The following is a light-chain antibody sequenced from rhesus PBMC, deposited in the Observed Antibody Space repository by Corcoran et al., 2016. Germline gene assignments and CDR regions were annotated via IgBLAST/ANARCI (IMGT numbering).Light chain of an antibody. CDR1: QNLFYSSNNKNY. V-gene: IGKV4-1*01. CDR3: QQYCSLPLT. J-gene: IGKJ4*01. Sequence: DIVMTQSPDSLAVSLGERVTINCRSSQNLFYSSNNKNYLAWYQSKPGQPPKLLIYWASTRESGVPNRFRGSGSGIDLTLTISGLQAEDAAVYFCQQYCSLPLTFGGGTKVEIK. CDR2: WAS.